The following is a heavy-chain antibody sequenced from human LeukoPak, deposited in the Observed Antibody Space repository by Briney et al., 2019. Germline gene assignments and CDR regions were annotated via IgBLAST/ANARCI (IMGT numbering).Heavy chain of an antibody. Sequence: SETLSLTCTVSGGSISSSSYYWGWIRQPPGTGLEWIGSIYYSGSTYYNPSLKSRVTISVDTSKNQFSLKLSSVTAADTAVYYCARDSIVATTRDHYYYYYMDVWGKGTTVTISS. CDR3: ARDSIVATTRDHYYYYYMDV. V-gene: IGHV4-39*07. J-gene: IGHJ6*03. CDR1: GGSISSSSYY. CDR2: IYYSGST. D-gene: IGHD5-12*01.